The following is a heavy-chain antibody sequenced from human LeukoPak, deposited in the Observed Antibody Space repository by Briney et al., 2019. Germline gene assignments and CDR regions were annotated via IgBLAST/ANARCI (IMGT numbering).Heavy chain of an antibody. CDR1: GGSISSYY. Sequence: PSETLSLTCTVSGGSISSYYRSWIRQPAGKGLEWIGRIYTSGSTNYNPSLKSRVTMSVDTSKNQFSLKLSSVTAADTAVYYCARVRAPSSSWLYYFDYWGQGTLVTVSS. CDR2: IYTSGST. D-gene: IGHD6-13*01. CDR3: ARVRAPSSSWLYYFDY. J-gene: IGHJ4*02. V-gene: IGHV4-4*07.